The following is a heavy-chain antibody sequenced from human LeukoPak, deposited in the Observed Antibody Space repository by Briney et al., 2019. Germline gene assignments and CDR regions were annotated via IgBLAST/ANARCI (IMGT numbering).Heavy chain of an antibody. D-gene: IGHD1-1*01. CDR1: GGSFSGYY. V-gene: IGHV4-34*01. Sequence: SETLSLTCAVYGGSFSGYYWSWIRQPPGKGLEWIGEINHSGSTNYNPSLKSRVTISVDTSKNQFSLKLSSVTAADTAVYYCARGQGYAYFDYWGQGTLVTVSS. J-gene: IGHJ4*02. CDR2: INHSGST. CDR3: ARGQGYAYFDY.